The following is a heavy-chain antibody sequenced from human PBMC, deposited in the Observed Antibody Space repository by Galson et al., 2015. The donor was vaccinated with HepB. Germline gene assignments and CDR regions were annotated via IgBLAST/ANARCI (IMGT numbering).Heavy chain of an antibody. CDR1: DSTFSSYT. V-gene: IGHV3-48*03. CDR2: ISTNGATI. Sequence: SLRLSCAASDSTFSSYTMNWVRQTPGKGLQWVSYISTNGATIHYADSVKGRFTIARDNAKNTMWLQMNSLRAEDTAVYYCATTKFGIGAYWPFEIWGQGTLVTVSS. D-gene: IGHD4/OR15-4a*01. J-gene: IGHJ3*02. CDR3: ATTKFGIGAYWPFEI.